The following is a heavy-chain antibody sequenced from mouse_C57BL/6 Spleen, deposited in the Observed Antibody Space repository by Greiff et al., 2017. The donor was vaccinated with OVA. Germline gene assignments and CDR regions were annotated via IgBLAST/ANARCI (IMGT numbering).Heavy chain of an antibody. D-gene: IGHD2-2*01. CDR3: ARWLPYYYAMDY. Sequence: QVQLQQPGAELVKPGASVKVSCKASGYTFTSYWMHWVKQRPGQGLEWIGNINPSNGGTNYNEKFKSKATLTVDKSSSTAYMQLSSLTSEDSAVYYCARWLPYYYAMDYWGQGTSVTVSS. CDR1: GYTFTSYW. CDR2: INPSNGGT. J-gene: IGHJ4*01. V-gene: IGHV1-53*01.